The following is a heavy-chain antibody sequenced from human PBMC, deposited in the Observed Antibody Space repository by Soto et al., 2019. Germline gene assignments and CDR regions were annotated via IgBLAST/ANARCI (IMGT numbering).Heavy chain of an antibody. Sequence: PSETLSLTCTVSGGSISSYYWSWIRQPPGKGLEWIGYIYYSGSTNYNPSLKSRVTISVDTSKNQFSLKLSSVTAADTAVYYCARLWFGERYNWFDPWGQGTLVTVS. J-gene: IGHJ5*02. V-gene: IGHV4-59*01. CDR1: GGSISSYY. D-gene: IGHD3-10*01. CDR3: ARLWFGERYNWFDP. CDR2: IYYSGST.